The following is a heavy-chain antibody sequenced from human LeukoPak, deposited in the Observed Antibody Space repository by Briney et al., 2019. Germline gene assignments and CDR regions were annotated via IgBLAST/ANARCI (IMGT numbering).Heavy chain of an antibody. D-gene: IGHD2-21*02. CDR3: ARDQKLAYCGGDCYSNYYYYYGMDV. CDR2: ISYDGSNK. V-gene: IGHV3-30-3*01. Sequence: PGGSLRLSCVASGFTFSSYAMHWVRQAPGKGLEWVAVISYDGSNKYYADSVKGRFTISRDNSKNTLYLQMNSLRAEDTAVYYCARDQKLAYCGGDCYSNYYYYYGMDVWGQGTTVTVSS. J-gene: IGHJ6*02. CDR1: GFTFSSYA.